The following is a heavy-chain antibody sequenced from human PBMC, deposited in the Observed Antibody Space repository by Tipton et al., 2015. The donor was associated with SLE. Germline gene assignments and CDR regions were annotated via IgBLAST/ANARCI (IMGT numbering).Heavy chain of an antibody. CDR1: GFTFSRYW. V-gene: IGHV3-7*01. Sequence: GSLRLSCAASGFTFSRYWMSWVRQAPGKGLEWVANIKQDGSEKYYVDSVKGRFTISRDNAKNSLYLQMNSLRAEDTAVYYCASQLTILDAFDIWGQGTMVTVSS. J-gene: IGHJ3*02. D-gene: IGHD1-1*01. CDR2: IKQDGSEK. CDR3: ASQLTILDAFDI.